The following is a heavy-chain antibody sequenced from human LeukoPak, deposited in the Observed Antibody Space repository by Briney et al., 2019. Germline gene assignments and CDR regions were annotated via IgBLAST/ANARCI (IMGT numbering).Heavy chain of an antibody. D-gene: IGHD6-13*01. V-gene: IGHV3-33*01. CDR2: IWHDGSNK. CDR1: GFTFSSYG. CDR3: ARTYSSSWYTPPLYYYYGMDV. Sequence: GGSLRLSCAASGFTFSSYGMHWVRQAPGKGLEWVAVIWHDGSNKYYADSVKGRFTISRDNSKNTLYLQMNSLRAEDTAVYYCARTYSSSWYTPPLYYYYGMDVWGQGTTVTVSS. J-gene: IGHJ6*02.